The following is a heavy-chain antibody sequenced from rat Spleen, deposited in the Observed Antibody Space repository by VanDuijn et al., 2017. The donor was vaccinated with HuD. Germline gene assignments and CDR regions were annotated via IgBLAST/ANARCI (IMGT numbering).Heavy chain of an antibody. J-gene: IGHJ1*01. Sequence: EVQLVESGGGLVQPGRSMKLSCAASGFTFSNYGMAWVRQTPTKGLEWVASISYEVSSTYYGDSVKGRFTISRDNAKSTLYLQMNSLRSEDTATYYCARQDYAAGWYFDFWGPGTMVTVSS. V-gene: IGHV5-22*01. CDR3: ARQDYAAGWYFDF. D-gene: IGHD1-11*01. CDR1: GFTFSNYG. CDR2: ISYEVSST.